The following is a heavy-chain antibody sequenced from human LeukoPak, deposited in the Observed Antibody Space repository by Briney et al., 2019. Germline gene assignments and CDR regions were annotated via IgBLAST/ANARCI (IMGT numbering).Heavy chain of an antibody. CDR2: IHYGGST. J-gene: IGHJ4*02. D-gene: IGHD6-13*01. V-gene: IGHV4-59*01. Sequence: SSETLSLTCTVSDGAITGYYWGWIRQPPGKGLDWIGHIHYGGSTNYNPSLKGRVTISVDTSKNHFSLKLTSVTAADTAVYYCAGGYSTSWTYYFDYWGQGALVTVSS. CDR3: AGGYSTSWTYYFDY. CDR1: DGAITGYY.